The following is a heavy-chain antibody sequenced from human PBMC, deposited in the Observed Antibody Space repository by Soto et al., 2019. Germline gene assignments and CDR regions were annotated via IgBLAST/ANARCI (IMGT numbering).Heavy chain of an antibody. CDR2: IYPGDSDT. Sequence: GESLKISCKGSGYRFTSYWIGWVRQMPGKGLEWMGIIYPGDSDTRYSPSFQGQVTISADKSISTAYLQWSSLKASDTAMYYCARHLAPRPQGVPALDYWGQGTLVTVSS. V-gene: IGHV5-51*01. CDR3: ARHLAPRPQGVPALDY. J-gene: IGHJ4*02. CDR1: GYRFTSYW. D-gene: IGHD6-6*01.